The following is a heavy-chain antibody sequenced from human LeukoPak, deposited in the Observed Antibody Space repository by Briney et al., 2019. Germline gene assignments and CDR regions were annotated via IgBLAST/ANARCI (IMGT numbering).Heavy chain of an antibody. CDR2: IYYVVNT. D-gene: IGHD3-16*02. Sequence: SQTLSLTCTVSGGSISSGGNYWSWLRQLPGKGLEWLGYIYYVVNTNYNPSLKSRLSMSVDTSKNQFSLSLTSVTAADTAVYYCARIEVIGSTRYFDYWGQGAMVSVSA. V-gene: IGHV4-31*03. J-gene: IGHJ4*02. CDR1: GGSISSGGNY. CDR3: ARIEVIGSTRYFDY.